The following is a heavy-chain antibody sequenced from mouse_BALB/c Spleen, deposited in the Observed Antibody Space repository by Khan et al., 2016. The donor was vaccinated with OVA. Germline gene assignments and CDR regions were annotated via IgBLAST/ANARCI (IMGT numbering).Heavy chain of an antibody. CDR3: AMGGQWERRRGSDSAY. CDR2: ISIYYDNT. CDR1: GYTFTDYA. J-gene: IGHJ2*01. D-gene: IGHD6-1*01. Sequence: QIQLVQSGPELVRPGESVKISCKGSGYTFTDYAIHWVKQSHAKSLEWIGIISIYYDNTNYNQKFKDKATMTVDKSSSTAYMELARLTSEDSAIYYCAMGGQWERRRGSDSAYWGQGTTLTVSS. V-gene: IGHV1S137*01.